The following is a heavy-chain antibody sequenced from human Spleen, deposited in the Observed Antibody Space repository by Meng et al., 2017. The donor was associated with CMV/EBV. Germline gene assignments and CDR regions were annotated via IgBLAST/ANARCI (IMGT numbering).Heavy chain of an antibody. CDR2: IYSGGGT. D-gene: IGHD3-16*01. J-gene: IGHJ6*02. CDR3: ARDYVDGMDV. CDR1: GFSVSSNY. Sequence: GESLKISCAASGFSVSSNYISWVRQAPGKGLDWVSVIYSGGGTKYADSVRGRFTISRDISKNTVHLQMNSLKVAVTAVYYCARDYVDGMDVWGQGTTVTVSS. V-gene: IGHV3-53*01.